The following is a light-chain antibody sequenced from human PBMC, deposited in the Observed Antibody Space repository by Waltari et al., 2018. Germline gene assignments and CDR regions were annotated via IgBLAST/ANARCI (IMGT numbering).Light chain of an antibody. J-gene: IGLJ1*01. V-gene: IGLV3-21*01. Sequence: SYVLTQPPPVAVAPGETARVTCGGNNIESKSVHWYQQKPGQAPVLVISYDSDRPSGIPERFSGSNSGDTATLTISRVEAGDEADYYCQVWDANTDPGVFGTGTEVTVL. CDR1: NIESKS. CDR2: YDS. CDR3: QVWDANTDPGV.